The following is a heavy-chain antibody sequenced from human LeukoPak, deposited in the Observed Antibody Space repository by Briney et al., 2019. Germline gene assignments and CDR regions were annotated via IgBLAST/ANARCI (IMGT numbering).Heavy chain of an antibody. J-gene: IGHJ4*02. D-gene: IGHD3-10*01. CDR2: ISSSSSYI. CDR1: GFTFSSYS. V-gene: IGHV3-21*01. CDR3: AREEVRGVSD. Sequence: GGSLRLSCAASGFTFSSYSMNWVRQAPGKGPEWVSSISSSSSYIYYADSVKGRFTISRDNAENSLYLQMNSLRAEDTAVYYCAREEVRGVSDWGQGTQVTVSS.